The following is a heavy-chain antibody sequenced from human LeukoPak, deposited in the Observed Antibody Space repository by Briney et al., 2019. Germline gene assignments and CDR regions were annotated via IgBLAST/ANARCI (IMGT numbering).Heavy chain of an antibody. Sequence: GGSLRLSCVASGFTFSSYGMSWVRQAPGRGLEWVSYVSATGYTTSYADSVKGRFTTSRHNAKNTVFLQMNSLRAEDTAVYYCAKGEYSGYDSSFDYWGQGTLVTVSS. J-gene: IGHJ4*02. CDR2: VSATGYTT. CDR1: GFTFSSYG. V-gene: IGHV3-23*01. CDR3: AKGEYSGYDSSFDY. D-gene: IGHD5-12*01.